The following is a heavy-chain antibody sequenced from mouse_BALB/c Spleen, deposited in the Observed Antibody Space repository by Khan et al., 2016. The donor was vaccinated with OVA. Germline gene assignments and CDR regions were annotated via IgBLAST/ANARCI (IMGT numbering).Heavy chain of an antibody. J-gene: IGHJ4*01. D-gene: IGHD2-10*01. CDR1: GYTFTNYG. V-gene: IGHV9-3-1*01. Sequence: LQQSGETVKISCKASGYTFTNYGMNWVKQAPGKGLKWMGWINTHTGEATYADDFKGRFALSLETSASTAYLQINSLKNEDTATYFCARPPYFSYVMVYWGQGTSVTVSS. CDR2: INTHTGEA. CDR3: ARPPYFSYVMVY.